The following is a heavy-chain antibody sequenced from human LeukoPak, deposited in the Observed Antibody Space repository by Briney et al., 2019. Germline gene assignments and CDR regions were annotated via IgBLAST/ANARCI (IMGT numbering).Heavy chain of an antibody. D-gene: IGHD3-16*01. CDR1: GYTFSDYG. V-gene: IGHV1-18*01. J-gene: IGHJ5*01. CDR3: ARDFGAWWFDS. CDR2: ISPVNGHT. Sequence: ASVKVSCKTSGYTFSDYGISWVGQAPGQGLEWMGWISPVNGHTDYAQKFQGRITMTKDTSTSTAYMHLRNLRSDDTAVYYCARDFGAWWFDSWGQGTLITVSS.